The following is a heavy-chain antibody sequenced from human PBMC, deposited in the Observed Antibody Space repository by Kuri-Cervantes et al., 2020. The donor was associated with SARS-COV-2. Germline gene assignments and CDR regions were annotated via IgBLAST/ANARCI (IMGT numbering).Heavy chain of an antibody. Sequence: GESLKISCAASGFTFSSNVMGWVRQAPGKGLEWVVNIKQDGSEKYYVDSVKGRFTISRDNAKNSLYLQMNSLRAEDTAVYYCARGLIQSELGNDAFDIWGQGTMVTVSS. CDR3: ARGLIQSELGNDAFDI. CDR1: GFTFSSNV. CDR2: IKQDGSEK. J-gene: IGHJ3*02. V-gene: IGHV3-7*03. D-gene: IGHD4-23*01.